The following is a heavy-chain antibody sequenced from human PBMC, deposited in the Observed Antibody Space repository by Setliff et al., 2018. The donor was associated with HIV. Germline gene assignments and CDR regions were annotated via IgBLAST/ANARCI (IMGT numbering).Heavy chain of an antibody. D-gene: IGHD2-2*01. CDR2: MNPNSGNT. CDR3: ARLHCSSTSCRQTYYYYGMDV. CDR1: GYTFTSYD. Sequence: ASVKVSCKASGYTFTSYDINWVRQATGQGLEWMGWMNPNSGNTGYAQKFQGRVTITTDESTSTAYMELSSLRSEDTAVYYCARLHCSSTSCRQTYYYYGMDVWGQGTTVTVSS. V-gene: IGHV1-8*01. J-gene: IGHJ6*02.